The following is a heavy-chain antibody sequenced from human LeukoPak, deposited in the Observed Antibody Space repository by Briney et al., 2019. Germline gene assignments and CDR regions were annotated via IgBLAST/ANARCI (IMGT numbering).Heavy chain of an antibody. J-gene: IGHJ5*02. CDR2: IWYDGSNK. Sequence: PGGSLRLSCAASGFSFSSYWMHWVRQAPGKGLEWVAVIWYDGSNKYYADSVKGRFTISRDNSKNTLYLQMNSLRAEDTAVYYCARDRMVVGATTVWANWFDPWGRGTLVTVSS. CDR1: GFSFSSYW. D-gene: IGHD1-26*01. CDR3: ARDRMVVGATTVWANWFDP. V-gene: IGHV3-33*08.